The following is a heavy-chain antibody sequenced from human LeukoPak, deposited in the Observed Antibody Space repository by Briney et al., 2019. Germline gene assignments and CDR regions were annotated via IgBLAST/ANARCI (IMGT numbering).Heavy chain of an antibody. V-gene: IGHV3-21*01. CDR3: ASPDYGDSFFDY. D-gene: IGHD4-17*01. Sequence: PGGSLRLSCAASGFTFSSYSMNWVRQAPGKGLEWVSSISSSSSYIYYADSVKGRFTISRDNAKNSLYLQMNSLRAEDTAVYYCASPDYGDSFFDYWGQGTLVTVSS. J-gene: IGHJ4*02. CDR1: GFTFSSYS. CDR2: ISSSSSYI.